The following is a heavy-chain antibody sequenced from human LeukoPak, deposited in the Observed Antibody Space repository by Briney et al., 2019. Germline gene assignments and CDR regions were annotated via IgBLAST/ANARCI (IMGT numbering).Heavy chain of an antibody. CDR1: GSSISSYY. Sequence: SETLSLTCTVSGSSISSYYWSWIRQPPGKGLEWIGYIYYSGSTNYNPSLKSRVTISIDTSKNQFSLKLSSVTAADTAVYYCARAGGFHYDSPGGFAYWGQEPLFPVS. J-gene: IGHJ4*02. CDR2: IYYSGST. D-gene: IGHD3-16*01. V-gene: IGHV4-59*01. CDR3: ARAGGFHYDSPGGFAY.